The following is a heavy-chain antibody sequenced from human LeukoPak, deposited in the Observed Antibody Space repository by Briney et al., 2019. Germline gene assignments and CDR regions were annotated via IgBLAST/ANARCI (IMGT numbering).Heavy chain of an antibody. CDR1: GFTFTSSA. J-gene: IGHJ4*02. V-gene: IGHV1-58*02. Sequence: GASVKVSRKTSGFTFTSSAIQWVRQARGQRLEWIGWIVVGRGNTNYAQNLQGRVTITRDLSTSTAYMELSSLRSEDTAVYYCARGGNGVNVGYCDYWGQGTLVTVSS. D-gene: IGHD4-23*01. CDR2: IVVGRGNT. CDR3: ARGGNGVNVGYCDY.